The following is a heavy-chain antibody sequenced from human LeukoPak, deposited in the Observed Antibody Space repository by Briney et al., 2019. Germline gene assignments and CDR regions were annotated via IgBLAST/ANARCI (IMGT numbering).Heavy chain of an antibody. CDR3: AKDRGLRGAIDY. CDR1: GFTFDDYA. CDR2: ISWNSGSI. V-gene: IGHV3-9*01. Sequence: GGSLRLSCAASGFTFDDYAMHWVRQAPGKGLEWVSGISWNSGSIGYADSVKGRFTISRDNAKNSLYLQMNSLRAEDTALNYCAKDRGLRGAIDYWGQGTLVTVSS. D-gene: IGHD3-10*01. J-gene: IGHJ4*02.